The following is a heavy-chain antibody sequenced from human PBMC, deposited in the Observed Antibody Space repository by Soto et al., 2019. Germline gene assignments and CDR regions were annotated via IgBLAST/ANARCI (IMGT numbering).Heavy chain of an antibody. J-gene: IGHJ4*02. CDR2: ISYDGSNK. CDR1: GFTFSSYG. V-gene: IGHV3-30*18. CDR3: AKDRNYYDSSGYYSYYFDY. D-gene: IGHD3-22*01. Sequence: GGSLRLSCAASGFTFSSYGMHWVRQAPGKGLEWVAVISYDGSNKYYADSVKGRFTISRDNSKNTLYLQMNSLRAEDTAVYYCAKDRNYYDSSGYYSYYFDYWGQGTLVTVSS.